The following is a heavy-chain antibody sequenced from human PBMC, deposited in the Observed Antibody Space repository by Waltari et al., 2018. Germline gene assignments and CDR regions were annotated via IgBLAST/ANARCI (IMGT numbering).Heavy chain of an antibody. CDR3: ARYSWSYSGSSAINWFDP. CDR2: IYYSGST. Sequence: QVQLQESGPGLVKPSQTLSLTCTVSGGSISSGAYYWSWIRQSPGKGLEWIGYIYYSGSTNYNPSLKSRVTISVDTSKNQFSLNLSSVTAADTAVYFCARYSWSYSGSSAINWFDPWGQGTLVTVSS. V-gene: IGHV4-30-4*08. J-gene: IGHJ5*02. CDR1: GGSISSGAYY. D-gene: IGHD6-6*01.